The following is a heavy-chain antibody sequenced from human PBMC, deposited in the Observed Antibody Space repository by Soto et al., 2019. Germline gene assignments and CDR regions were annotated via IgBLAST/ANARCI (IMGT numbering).Heavy chain of an antibody. Sequence: GASVKVSCKASGYTFTSYYMHWVRQAPGQGLEWMGIINPSGGSTSYAQKFQGRVTMTRDTSTSTVYMELSSLRSEDTAVYYCARVYCSGGSCYWFDPWGQGTLVTVS. CDR1: GYTFTSYY. V-gene: IGHV1-46*01. CDR3: ARVYCSGGSCYWFDP. CDR2: INPSGGST. D-gene: IGHD2-15*01. J-gene: IGHJ5*02.